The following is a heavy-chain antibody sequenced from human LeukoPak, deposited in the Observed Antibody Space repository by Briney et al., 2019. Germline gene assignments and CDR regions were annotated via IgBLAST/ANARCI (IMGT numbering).Heavy chain of an antibody. CDR1: GGFFSSRNW. CDR3: GRSARGVIVNYFDY. CDR2: IYHSGSK. J-gene: IGHJ4*02. Sequence: PWGTLCLTCAVSGGFFSSRNWRSWVRQPPGKGVEWIGEIYHSGSKNYTQSLKSRVTISVDKSKNQFSLKLSSVTAADTAVYYCGRSARGVIVNYFDYWGQGTLVTVSS. V-gene: IGHV4-4*02. D-gene: IGHD2/OR15-2a*01.